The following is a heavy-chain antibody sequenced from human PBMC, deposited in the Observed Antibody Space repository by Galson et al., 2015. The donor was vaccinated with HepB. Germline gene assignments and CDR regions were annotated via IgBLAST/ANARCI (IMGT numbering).Heavy chain of an antibody. J-gene: IGHJ4*02. V-gene: IGHV2-5*02. CDR3: AREAVADRGWGFDH. CDR2: IYWDDDQ. CDR1: GFSLSTSEEG. D-gene: IGHD6-19*01. Sequence: PALVKPTQTLTLTCTFSGFSLSTSEEGVGVAWIRQPPGKALEWLALIYWDDDQRYSPSLKNRLTITKDSSKNQFSLELTSVTAADTAVYYCAREAVADRGWGFDHWGQGTLVTVSS.